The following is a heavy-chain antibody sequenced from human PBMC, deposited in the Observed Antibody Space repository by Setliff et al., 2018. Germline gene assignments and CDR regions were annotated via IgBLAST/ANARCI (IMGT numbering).Heavy chain of an antibody. D-gene: IGHD3-3*01. V-gene: IGHV3-21*01. J-gene: IGHJ3*02. CDR2: ISSSSSYI. CDR3: ARDTYTIFGVVPSEAHAFDI. Sequence: LRLSCAASGFTFSSYSMNWVRQAPGKGLEWVSSISSSSSYIYYADSVKGRFTISRDNAKNSLYLQMNSLRAEDTAVYYCARDTYTIFGVVPSEAHAFDIWGQGTMVTVSS. CDR1: GFTFSSYS.